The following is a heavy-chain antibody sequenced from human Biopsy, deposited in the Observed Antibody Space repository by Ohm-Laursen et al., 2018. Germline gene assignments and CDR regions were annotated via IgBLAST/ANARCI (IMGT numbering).Heavy chain of an antibody. CDR1: GGTFSNYG. Sequence: SVKVSCKPPGGTFSNYGVNWVRQAPGQGLEWLGRNIPILGTGNYAQKIQEKVTVAADTSTSTATMELRSLRSDDTAVYYCATKLTGYFHHWGQGTLVIVSS. CDR3: ATKLTGYFHH. V-gene: IGHV1-69*06. J-gene: IGHJ1*01. CDR2: NIPILGTG. D-gene: IGHD3-9*01.